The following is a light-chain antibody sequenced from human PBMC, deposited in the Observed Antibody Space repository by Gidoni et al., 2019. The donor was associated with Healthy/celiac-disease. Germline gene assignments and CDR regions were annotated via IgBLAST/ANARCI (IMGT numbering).Light chain of an antibody. V-gene: IGKV3-15*01. CDR2: GAS. J-gene: IGKJ4*01. Sequence: IVMTQSQATLSVSPGERATLSCRASQSVSSNLAWYQQKPGQAPRRLIYGASTRANGIPARFSGSGSGTEFTLTISSLQSEDFAVYYCQQYNNGPPSFGGGTKVEIK. CDR3: QQYNNGPPS. CDR1: QSVSSN.